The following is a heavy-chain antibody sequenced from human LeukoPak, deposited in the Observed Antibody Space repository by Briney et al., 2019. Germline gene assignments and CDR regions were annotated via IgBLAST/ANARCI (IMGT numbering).Heavy chain of an antibody. CDR3: ARDWYDRGCSSTSCYPANYHYYGMDV. Sequence: GASVKVSCKASGGTFSSYAISWVRQAPGQGLEWMGRIIPILGIANYAQKFQGRVTITADKSTSTAYMELSSLRSEDTAVYYCARDWYDRGCSSTSCYPANYHYYGMDVWGQGTTVTVSS. V-gene: IGHV1-69*04. J-gene: IGHJ6*02. CDR1: GGTFSSYA. CDR2: IIPILGIA. D-gene: IGHD2-2*01.